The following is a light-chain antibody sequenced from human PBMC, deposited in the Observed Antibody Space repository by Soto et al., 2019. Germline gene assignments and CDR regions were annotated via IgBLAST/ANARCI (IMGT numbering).Light chain of an antibody. Sequence: DIPMTQSPSTLSASVGDRVTITCRASQSINSWLAWYQQKPGKAPKLLIYKASSLESGVPSRFSGSGSGTEFTLTISSLQPDDFATYYCQQYNTYSPEFGQGTKVEIK. CDR1: QSINSW. CDR3: QQYNTYSPE. CDR2: KAS. V-gene: IGKV1-5*03. J-gene: IGKJ1*01.